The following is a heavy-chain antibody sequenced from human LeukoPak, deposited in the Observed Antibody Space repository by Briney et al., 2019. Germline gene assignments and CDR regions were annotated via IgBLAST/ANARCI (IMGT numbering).Heavy chain of an antibody. J-gene: IGHJ4*02. D-gene: IGHD3-3*01. CDR2: IYHSGST. Sequence: MPSQTLSLTCTVSGGSISSGGYYWSWIRQPPGKGLEWIGYIYHSGSTYYNPSLKSRVTISVDRSKNQFSLKLSSVTAADTAVYYCARTGLRFLEWFFDYWGQGTLVTVS. CDR1: GGSISSGGYY. CDR3: ARTGLRFLEWFFDY. V-gene: IGHV4-30-2*01.